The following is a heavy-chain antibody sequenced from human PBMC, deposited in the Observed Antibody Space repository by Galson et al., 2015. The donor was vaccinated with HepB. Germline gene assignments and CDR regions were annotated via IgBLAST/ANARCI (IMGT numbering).Heavy chain of an antibody. J-gene: IGHJ6*02. D-gene: IGHD3-10*01. V-gene: IGHV3-21*06. Sequence: SLRLSCAASGFIFNNHSMNWVRQAPGKGLEWVSSISSSGTYIYTADSLKGRFTISRDNAKNSLYLQMNSLRAEDTAVYYCATNRGDGPSYYYYYYGMDVWGPGTTVTVSS. CDR3: ATNRGDGPSYYYYYYGMDV. CDR1: GFIFNNHS. CDR2: ISSSGTYI.